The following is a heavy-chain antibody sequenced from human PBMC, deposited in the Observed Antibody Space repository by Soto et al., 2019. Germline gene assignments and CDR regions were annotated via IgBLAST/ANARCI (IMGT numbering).Heavy chain of an antibody. D-gene: IGHD7-27*01. CDR2: MNPNSGNT. J-gene: IGHJ6*02. Sequence: QVQLVQSGAEVKKPGASVKVSCKASGYTFTSYDINWVRQATGQGLEWMGWMNPNSGNTGYAQKFQGRVTMTRNTSLSTAYMRLSSLRSEKTAVYYCASLPWANYYYYGMDVWGQGTTVTVS. V-gene: IGHV1-8*01. CDR1: GYTFTSYD. CDR3: ASLPWANYYYYGMDV.